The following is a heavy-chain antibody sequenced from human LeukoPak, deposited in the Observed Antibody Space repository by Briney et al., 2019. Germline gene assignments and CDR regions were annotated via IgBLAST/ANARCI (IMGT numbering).Heavy chain of an antibody. CDR2: IYYSGST. V-gene: IGHV4-39*07. J-gene: IGHJ4*02. Sequence: SETQSLTCTVSGGSISSSSYYWGWIRQPPGKGLEWIGSIYYSGSTYYNPSLKSRVTISVDTSKNQFSLKLSSVTAADTAVYYCAREGGYSYGSFDYWGQGTLVTVSS. CDR1: GGSISSSSYY. D-gene: IGHD5-18*01. CDR3: AREGGYSYGSFDY.